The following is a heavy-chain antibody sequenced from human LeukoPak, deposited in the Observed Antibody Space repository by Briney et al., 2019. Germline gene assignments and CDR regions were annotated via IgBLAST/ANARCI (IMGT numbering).Heavy chain of an antibody. V-gene: IGHV3-21*01. CDR3: ARDDGNYYDSSGFDY. CDR2: ISSSSSYI. D-gene: IGHD3-22*01. J-gene: IGHJ4*02. Sequence: GGSLRLSCAASGFIFSTYTMNWVRQAPGKGLEWVSSISSSSSYIYYADSVKGRFTISRDNAKKSLYLQMNSLRAEDTAVYYCARDDGNYYDSSGFDYWGQGTLVTVSS. CDR1: GFIFSTYT.